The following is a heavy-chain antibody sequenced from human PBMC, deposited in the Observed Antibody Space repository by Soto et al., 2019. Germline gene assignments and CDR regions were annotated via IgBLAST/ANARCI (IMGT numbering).Heavy chain of an antibody. CDR3: ARNLAVAGRGDDAFDI. Sequence: GSVKVSFKASGYPFTGYYMHLVRQAPGQGLEWMGWINPNSGGTNYAQKFQGRVTMTRDTSISTAYMELSRLRSDDTAVYYCARNLAVAGRGDDAFDIWGQGTMVTVSS. D-gene: IGHD6-19*01. CDR1: GYPFTGYY. CDR2: INPNSGGT. V-gene: IGHV1-2*02. J-gene: IGHJ3*02.